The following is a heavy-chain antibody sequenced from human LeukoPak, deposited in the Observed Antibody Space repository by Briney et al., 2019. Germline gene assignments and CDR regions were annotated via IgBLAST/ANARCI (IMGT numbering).Heavy chain of an antibody. D-gene: IGHD3-10*01. V-gene: IGHV3-7*01. CDR2: IKQDGSEK. J-gene: IGHJ4*02. CDR1: GFTFSSYC. Sequence: GGSLRLSCAASGFTFSSYCMSWVRQAPGKGLEWVANIKQDGSEKYYVDSVKGRFTISRDNAKNSLFLQMNSLRAEDTAVYYCARETGYYYGSGSPYFDYWGQGTLVTVSS. CDR3: ARETGYYYGSGSPYFDY.